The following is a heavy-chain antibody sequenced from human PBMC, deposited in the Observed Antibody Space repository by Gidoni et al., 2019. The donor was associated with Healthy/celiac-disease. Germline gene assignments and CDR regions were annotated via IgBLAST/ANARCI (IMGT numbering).Heavy chain of an antibody. CDR2: IFSNDEK. CDR3: ARIRVNWPGDFDY. J-gene: IGHJ4*02. D-gene: IGHD1-1*01. CDR1: GFSLSNARMG. Sequence: QVTLKESGPVLVKPTETLTLTCTVSGFSLSNARMGVSWIRQPPGKALEWLAHIFSNDEKSYSTSLKSRLTISKDTSKSQVVLTMTNMDPVDTATYYCARIRVNWPGDFDYWGQGTLVTVSS. V-gene: IGHV2-26*01.